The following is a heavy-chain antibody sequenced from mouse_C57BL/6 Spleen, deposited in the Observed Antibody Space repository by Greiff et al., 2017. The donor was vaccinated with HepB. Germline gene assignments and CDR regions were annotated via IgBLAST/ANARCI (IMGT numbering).Heavy chain of an antibody. V-gene: IGHV1-9*01. D-gene: IGHD1-2*01. CDR3: ARSGYYGLHYFDY. J-gene: IGHJ2*01. Sequence: VKLMESGAELMKPGASVKLSCKATGYTFTGYWIEWVKQRPGHGLEWIGEILPGSGSTNFNEKFKGKATYTADTSSNTAYMQLSSLTTEDSAIYYCARSGYYGLHYFDYWGQGTTLTVSS. CDR1: GYTFTGYW. CDR2: ILPGSGST.